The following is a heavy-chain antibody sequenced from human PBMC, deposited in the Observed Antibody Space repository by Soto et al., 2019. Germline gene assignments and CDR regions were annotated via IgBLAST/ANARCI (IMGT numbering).Heavy chain of an antibody. CDR1: GSSISSSSYY. CDR3: ARQGSGWYWDDAFDI. V-gene: IGHV4-39*01. CDR2: IYYSGST. D-gene: IGHD6-19*01. Sequence: SETLSLTCTASGSSISSSSYYWGWIRQPPGKGLEWIGSIYYSGSTYYNPSLKSRVTISVDTSKNQLSLKLSSVTAADTAVYYCARQGSGWYWDDAFDIWGQGTMVT. J-gene: IGHJ3*02.